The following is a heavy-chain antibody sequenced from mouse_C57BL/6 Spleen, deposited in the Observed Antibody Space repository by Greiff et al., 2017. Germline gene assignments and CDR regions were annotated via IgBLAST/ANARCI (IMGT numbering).Heavy chain of an antibody. CDR3: ARSYGTNWYFDV. CDR1: GYSFTGYY. V-gene: IGHV1-42*01. Sequence: VQLQQSGPELVKPGASVKISCKASGYSFTGYYLNWVKQSPEKSLEWIGEINPSTGGTTYNQTFKAKATLTVDKSSSTAYMQLKILTSEDSAVYNCARSYGTNWYFDVWGTGTTVTVSS. CDR2: INPSTGGT. D-gene: IGHD2-1*01. J-gene: IGHJ1*03.